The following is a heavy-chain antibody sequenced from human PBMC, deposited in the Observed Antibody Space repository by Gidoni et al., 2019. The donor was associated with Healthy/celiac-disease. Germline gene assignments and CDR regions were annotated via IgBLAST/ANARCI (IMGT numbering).Heavy chain of an antibody. V-gene: IGHV3-48*01. J-gene: IGHJ2*01. D-gene: IGHD3-22*01. CDR2: ISSSSSTI. CDR3: ASVHYYDSSGQQRDWYFDL. Sequence: EVQLVESGGGWVQPGGSLSLSCAPSGFTFSRYSLTWGPQAPGKGLGWVSYISSSSSTIYYADSVKGRFTISRDNAKNSLYLQMNSLRAEDTAVYYCASVHYYDSSGQQRDWYFDLWGRGTLVTVSS. CDR1: GFTFSRYS.